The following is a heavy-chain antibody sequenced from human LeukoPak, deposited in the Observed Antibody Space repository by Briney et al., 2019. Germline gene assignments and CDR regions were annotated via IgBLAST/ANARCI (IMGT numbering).Heavy chain of an antibody. Sequence: GGSLRLSCAASGFSFNTYGMSWVRQAPGKGLEWVSVLYSDGSTYHADSVKGRFTISRDNSKNTLYLQMNSLRAEDTALYYCARVREDLGGSTDKFDYWGQGTLVTVSS. J-gene: IGHJ4*02. D-gene: IGHD4-23*01. V-gene: IGHV3-53*01. CDR1: GFSFNTYG. CDR2: LYSDGST. CDR3: ARVREDLGGSTDKFDY.